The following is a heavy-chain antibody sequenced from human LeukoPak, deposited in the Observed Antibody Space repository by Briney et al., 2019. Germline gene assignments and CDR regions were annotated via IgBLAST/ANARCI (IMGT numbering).Heavy chain of an antibody. V-gene: IGHV3-64D*08. Sequence: GGSLRLSCSAAGFTFRSHAMHWVRQAPGKGLEYVSTINDDGSLTYYADSVKGRFTISRDNSKNTVYLQMNNLGHDDSAVYHCLKGGWATIGPPKDWGQGTQVSVSS. J-gene: IGHJ4*02. D-gene: IGHD5-24*01. CDR1: GFTFRSHA. CDR3: LKGGWATIGPPKD. CDR2: INDDGSLT.